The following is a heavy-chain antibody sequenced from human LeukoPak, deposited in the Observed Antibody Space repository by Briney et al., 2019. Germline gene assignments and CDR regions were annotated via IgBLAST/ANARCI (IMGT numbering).Heavy chain of an antibody. CDR3: ARVGLAYYYDTSGYYCPVDY. V-gene: IGHV1-69*13. CDR2: IVPIFGTA. J-gene: IGHJ4*02. D-gene: IGHD3-22*01. CDR1: GYTFTSYA. Sequence: SVKVSCKASGYTFTSYAISWVRQAPGQGLEWMGGIVPIFGTANYAQKFQGRVTITADESTSTAYMELSSLRSGDTAVYYCARVGLAYYYDTSGYYCPVDYWGQGTLVTVSS.